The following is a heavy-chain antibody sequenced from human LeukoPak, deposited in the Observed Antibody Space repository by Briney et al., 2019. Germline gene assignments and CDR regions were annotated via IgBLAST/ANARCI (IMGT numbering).Heavy chain of an antibody. CDR2: INPNSGGT. Sequence: ASVKVSCKASGYTFTGYYMHWVRQAPGQGLEWMGWINPNSGGTNYAQKFQGRVTMTRDTSISTAYMELSRLRSDDTAVYYCAREEDDSSGYYHRHWGQGTLVTVSS. CDR1: GYTFTGYY. J-gene: IGHJ4*02. CDR3: AREEDDSSGYYHRH. D-gene: IGHD3-22*01. V-gene: IGHV1-2*02.